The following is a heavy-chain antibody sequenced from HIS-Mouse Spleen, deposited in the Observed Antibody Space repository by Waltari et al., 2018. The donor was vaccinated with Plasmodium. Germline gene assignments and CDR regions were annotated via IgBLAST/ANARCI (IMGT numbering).Heavy chain of an antibody. CDR1: GFTFSSYW. CDR2: IKQDGREK. Sequence: EVQLVESGGGLVQPGGSLRLSCAASGFTFSSYWRSWVRQAPGKGVEGVGNIKQDGREKDYVDSVKGRFTISRDNAKNSLYLQMNSLRAEDTAVYYCASSWYWYFDLWGRGTLVTVSS. CDR3: ASSWYWYFDL. V-gene: IGHV3-7*01. D-gene: IGHD6-13*01. J-gene: IGHJ2*01.